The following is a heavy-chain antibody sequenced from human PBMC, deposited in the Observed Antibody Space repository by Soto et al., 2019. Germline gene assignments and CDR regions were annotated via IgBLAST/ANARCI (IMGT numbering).Heavy chain of an antibody. Sequence: TGGSLGLSCVASGFMFDSYAMNWVRQAPGKGLEWVSYISPGGDRIYYAESLKGRITISRDNARNSLSLQMNILSDEDTAVYYCTKSADSAGWGVDFWGQGTLVNVSS. V-gene: IGHV3-48*02. CDR3: TKSADSAGWGVDF. CDR1: GFMFDSYA. J-gene: IGHJ4*02. CDR2: ISPGGDRI. D-gene: IGHD6-19*01.